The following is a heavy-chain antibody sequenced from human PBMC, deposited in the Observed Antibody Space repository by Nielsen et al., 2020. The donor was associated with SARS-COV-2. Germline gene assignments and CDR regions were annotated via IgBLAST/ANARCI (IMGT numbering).Heavy chain of an antibody. CDR3: ARVDSSEGYYGMDV. V-gene: IGHV4-59*13. D-gene: IGHD5-18*01. CDR1: GGAISSYY. CDR2: FYYSGST. Sequence: SETLSLTCTVSGGAISSYYWSWIRQPPGKGLEWIGYFYYSGSTNYNPSLKSRVTISVDTSKNQFSLKLSSVTAADTAVYYCARVDSSEGYYGMDVWGQGTTVTVSS. J-gene: IGHJ6*02.